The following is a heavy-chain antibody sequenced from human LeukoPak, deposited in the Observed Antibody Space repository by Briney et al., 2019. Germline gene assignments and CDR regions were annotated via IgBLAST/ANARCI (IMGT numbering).Heavy chain of an antibody. D-gene: IGHD5-12*01. V-gene: IGHV1-46*01. CDR3: ARGLVANWFDP. CDR1: GYTFTSYY. J-gene: IGHJ5*02. Sequence: ASVKVSCKASGYTFTSYYMHWVRQAPGQGLEWMGIINPSGGSTSYAQKFQSRVTMTRDMSTSTVYMELSSLRSEDTAVYYCARGLVANWFDPWGQGTLVTVSS. CDR2: INPSGGST.